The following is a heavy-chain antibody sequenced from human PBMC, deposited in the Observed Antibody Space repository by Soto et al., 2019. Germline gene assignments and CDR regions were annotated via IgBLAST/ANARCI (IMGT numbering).Heavy chain of an antibody. CDR2: FIPIFGTS. V-gene: IGHV1-69*06. J-gene: IGHJ4*02. CDR1: GDNFNNLS. Sequence: QVQLVQSGAEVRKPGSSMKVSCKASGDNFNNLSFTWVRQAPGQGLEWMGGFIPIFGTSNYAQKFQGRVTFTADRATSTVDIELNSLRSDDKAVYYCAGGTAVRFFYFDFWGQGTLVSVSS. D-gene: IGHD2-21*02. CDR3: AGGTAVRFFYFDF.